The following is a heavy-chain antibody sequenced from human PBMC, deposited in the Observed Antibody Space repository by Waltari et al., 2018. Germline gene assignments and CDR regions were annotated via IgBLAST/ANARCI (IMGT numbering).Heavy chain of an antibody. CDR3: ARVFPSNWNGLGHYYCGMDV. J-gene: IGHJ6*02. V-gene: IGHV1-69*01. Sequence: QVQLVQSGAEVKKPGSSVKVSCKASGGTFSSYAISWVRQAPGQGLEWMGGIIPIFGTANYAQKFQGRVTITADESTSTAYMELSSLRSEDTAVYYCARVFPSNWNGLGHYYCGMDVWGQGTTVTVSS. CDR1: GGTFSSYA. CDR2: IIPIFGTA. D-gene: IGHD1-1*01.